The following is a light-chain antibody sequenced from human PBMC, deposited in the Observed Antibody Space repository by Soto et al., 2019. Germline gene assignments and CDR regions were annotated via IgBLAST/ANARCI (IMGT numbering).Light chain of an antibody. CDR1: TSNIGADYD. J-gene: IGLJ1*01. Sequence: QSVLAQPPSVSGAPGQRVTISGSGTTSNIGADYDVQWYRQLPGTAPKLLIHGNTNRPSGVPDRFSGSKSGTSASLAITGLQSEDEGDYYCQSYDSGLRGYVFGSGTKLTVL. CDR3: QSYDSGLRGYV. CDR2: GNT. V-gene: IGLV1-40*01.